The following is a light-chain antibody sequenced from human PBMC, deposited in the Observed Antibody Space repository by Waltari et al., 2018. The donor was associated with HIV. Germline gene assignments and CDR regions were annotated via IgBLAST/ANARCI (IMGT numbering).Light chain of an antibody. CDR3: QKYDDDPPT. V-gene: IGKV1-27*01. Sequence: DIQMTQFPSSLSASVGDRVTFTCRASQDISYFLAWYQQKPGKVPNLLIYAASTLHSGLPSRFSGSRSGIDFTLTISSLQPDDVATDYCQKYDDDPPTFGGGTKVEI. CDR1: QDISYF. J-gene: IGKJ4*02. CDR2: AAS.